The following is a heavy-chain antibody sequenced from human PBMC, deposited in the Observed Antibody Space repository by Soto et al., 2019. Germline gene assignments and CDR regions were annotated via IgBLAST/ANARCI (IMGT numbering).Heavy chain of an antibody. D-gene: IGHD1-26*01. CDR2: INHSGSS. Sequence: SGTLALTFAVSGGSFSGYIWTWIRQTPGRGLQWIGQINHSGSSIYNPSLKNRVTISTMSNNKFSLELSSVTAADTAVYYCTRGLFSGSYYSGGWYYFDSWGQGTMVTVSS. V-gene: IGHV4-34*01. J-gene: IGHJ4*02. CDR1: GGSFSGYI. CDR3: TRGLFSGSYYSGGWYYFDS.